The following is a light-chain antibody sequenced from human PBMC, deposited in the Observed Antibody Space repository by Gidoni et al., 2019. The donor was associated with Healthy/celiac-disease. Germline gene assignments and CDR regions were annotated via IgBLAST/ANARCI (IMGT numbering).Light chain of an antibody. CDR1: KLGDKY. CDR2: QDS. V-gene: IGLV3-1*01. Sequence: SYELTQPPSVSVSPGQTASITCSGDKLGDKYACWYQQKPGQSPVLVIYQDSKRPSGIPERFSGSNSGNTATLTISGTQAMDEADDYCQACDSSTVVFGGGTKRTVL. J-gene: IGLJ2*01. CDR3: QACDSSTVV.